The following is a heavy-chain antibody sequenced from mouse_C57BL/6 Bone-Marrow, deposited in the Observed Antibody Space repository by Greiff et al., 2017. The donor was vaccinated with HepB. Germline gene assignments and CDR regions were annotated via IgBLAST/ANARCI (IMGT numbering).Heavy chain of an antibody. J-gene: IGHJ2*01. CDR1: GFTFSSYA. CDR3: AREGGYLDY. CDR2: ISDGGSYT. V-gene: IGHV5-4*01. D-gene: IGHD1-1*02. Sequence: EVQRVESGGGLVKPGGSLKLSCAASGFTFSSYAMSWVRQTPEKRLEWVATISDGGSYTYYPDNVKGRFTISRDNAKNNLYLQMSHLKSEDTAMYYCAREGGYLDYWGQGTTLTVSS.